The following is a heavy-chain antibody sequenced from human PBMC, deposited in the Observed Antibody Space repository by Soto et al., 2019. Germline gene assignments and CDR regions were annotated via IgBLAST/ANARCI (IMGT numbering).Heavy chain of an antibody. CDR3: ARHDGGLHDI. Sequence: QLQLQESGPGLVKPSETLSLTCTVSGGSISSSRYYWGWIRQPPGKGLEWIGSIYYSGSTYYNPSLKSRVTISVDTSKNQFSLKLSSVTAADTAVYYCARHDGGLHDIWGQGTMVTVSS. J-gene: IGHJ3*02. CDR2: IYYSGST. D-gene: IGHD3-16*01. CDR1: GGSISSSRYY. V-gene: IGHV4-39*01.